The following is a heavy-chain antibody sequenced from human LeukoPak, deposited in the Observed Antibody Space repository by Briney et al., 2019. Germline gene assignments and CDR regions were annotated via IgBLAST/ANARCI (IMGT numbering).Heavy chain of an antibody. CDR1: GGSISSSSYY. V-gene: IGHV4-39*01. D-gene: IGHD3-22*01. CDR3: ARQGVDYYDSSGYWDYFDY. CDR2: IYYSGST. J-gene: IGHJ4*02. Sequence: PSETLSLTCTVSGGSISSSSYYWGWIRQPPGKGLEWIGSIYYSGSTYYNPSLKSRVTISVDTSKNQFSLKLSSVTAADAAVYYCARQGVDYYDSSGYWDYFDYWGQGTLVTVSS.